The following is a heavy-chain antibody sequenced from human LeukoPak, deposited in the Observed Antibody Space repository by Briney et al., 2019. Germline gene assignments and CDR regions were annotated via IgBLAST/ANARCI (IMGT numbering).Heavy chain of an antibody. J-gene: IGHJ4*02. CDR1: GFTLSNYW. Sequence: GGSLRLSCAASGFTLSNYWMSWVRQAPGKGREWVANIKQDGLDKYYVDSVKGRFTISRDNATNALLLQMNSLRAEDTAVYSCARACDRPQCPYYFYYWGQGTLVTVSS. CDR2: IKQDGLDK. V-gene: IGHV3-7*03. CDR3: ARACDRPQCPYYFYY. D-gene: IGHD3-22*01.